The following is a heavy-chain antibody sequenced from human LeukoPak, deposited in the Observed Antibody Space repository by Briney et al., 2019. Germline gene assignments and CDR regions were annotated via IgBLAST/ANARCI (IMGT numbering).Heavy chain of an antibody. D-gene: IGHD1-1*01. V-gene: IGHV3-23*01. J-gene: IGHJ4*02. CDR1: GFIFSNYA. Sequence: GGSLRLSCAGSGFIFSNYAMSWVRQAPGQGLEWVSTISNSGDATFYADAVKGRFTISRDNSKNTLYLQMYSLRAEDTAIYYCAKAPPYTKYFDYWGQGTLLTDSS. CDR3: AKAPPYTKYFDY. CDR2: ISNSGDAT.